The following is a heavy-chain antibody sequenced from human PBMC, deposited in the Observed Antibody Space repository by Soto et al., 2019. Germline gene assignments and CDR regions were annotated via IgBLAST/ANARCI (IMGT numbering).Heavy chain of an antibody. CDR1: GFAFSSYY. Sequence: PGGSLRLSCGASGFAFSSYYMHWVRQAPGKGLEWVSVIYSGGSTYYADSVKGRFTISRDNSKNTLYLQMNSLRAEDTAVYYCARVGYSYGYLSYFDYWGQGTLVTVSS. J-gene: IGHJ4*02. V-gene: IGHV3-53*01. CDR2: IYSGGST. CDR3: ARVGYSYGYLSYFDY. D-gene: IGHD5-18*01.